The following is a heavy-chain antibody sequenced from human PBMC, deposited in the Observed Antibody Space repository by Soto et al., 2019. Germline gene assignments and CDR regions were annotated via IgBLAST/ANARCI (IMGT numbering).Heavy chain of an antibody. CDR3: GKAGPGTENYHLYGMDV. J-gene: IGHJ6*02. CDR1: GGSTRSFY. CDR2: IYNGATT. D-gene: IGHD2-2*01. Sequence: SETLSLTCPVSGGSTRSFYCSWIRRPPRNGLGWIGYIYNGATTNYNTSLKSRVTMSADKSKKQSSLTLNSVSVANPAGYNWGKAGPGTENYHLYGMDVWGQGTTVTVSS. V-gene: IGHV4-59*01.